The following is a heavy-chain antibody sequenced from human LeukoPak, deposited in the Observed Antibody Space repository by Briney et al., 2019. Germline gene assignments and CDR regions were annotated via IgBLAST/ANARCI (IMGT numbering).Heavy chain of an antibody. V-gene: IGHV3-33*01. CDR2: IWYDGSNK. D-gene: IGHD3-10*01. CDR3: ARDQASITMVRGVNWFDP. J-gene: IGHJ5*02. CDR1: GFTFSSYG. Sequence: GGSLRLSCAASGFTFSSYGMHWVRQAPGKGLEWVAVIWYDGSNKYYADSVKGRFTISRDNSKNTLYLQMNSLRAEDTAVYYCARDQASITMVRGVNWFDPWDQGTLVTVSS.